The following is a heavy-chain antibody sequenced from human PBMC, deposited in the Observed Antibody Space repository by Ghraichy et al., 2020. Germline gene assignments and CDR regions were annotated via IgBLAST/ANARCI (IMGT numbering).Heavy chain of an antibody. CDR2: IGGSGGTT. D-gene: IGHD3-3*01. CDR3: AKGDPYDFWSGYSSYGMDV. Sequence: GGSLRLSCAASGFTFSGYAMSWVRQAPAKGLEWVSGIGGSGGTTYYADSVKGQFSISRDNSKNTLYLQMNSLRVEDTAVYYCAKGDPYDFWSGYSSYGMDVWGQGTTVTVSS. V-gene: IGHV3-23*01. J-gene: IGHJ6*02. CDR1: GFTFSGYA.